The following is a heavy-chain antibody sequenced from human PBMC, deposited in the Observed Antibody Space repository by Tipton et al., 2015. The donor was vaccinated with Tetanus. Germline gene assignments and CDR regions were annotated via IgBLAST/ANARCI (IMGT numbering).Heavy chain of an antibody. Sequence: TLSLTCTVSDGSFSSYYWSWIRQPPGKGLEWIGHIYYTGTTNDNPSLKSRIIMSVDTFRNQISLRLTSMTAADTAVYYCAGPSSALPFHHWGQGPLVPLPS. V-gene: IGHV4-59*01. CDR3: AGPSSALPFHH. CDR1: DGSFSSYY. CDR2: IYYTGTT. D-gene: IGHD3-22*01. J-gene: IGHJ1*01.